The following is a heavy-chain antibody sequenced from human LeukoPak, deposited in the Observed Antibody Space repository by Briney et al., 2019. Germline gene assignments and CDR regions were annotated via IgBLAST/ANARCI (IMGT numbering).Heavy chain of an antibody. CDR1: GFTFSSYA. J-gene: IGHJ6*02. V-gene: IGHV3-30-3*01. Sequence: PGGSLRLSCAASGFTFSSYAMHWVRQAPGKGLEWVAVISYDGSNKYYADSVKGRFTMSRDNSKNTLYLQMNSLRAEDTVVYYCARGPPRWSKDYYGMDVWGQGTTVTVSS. CDR3: ARGPPRWSKDYYGMDV. CDR2: ISYDGSNK. D-gene: IGHD1-26*01.